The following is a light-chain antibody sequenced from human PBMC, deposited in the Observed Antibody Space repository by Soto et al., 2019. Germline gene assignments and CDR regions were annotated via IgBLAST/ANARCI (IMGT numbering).Light chain of an antibody. Sequence: EIVMAQSPASLAVSLGERATINCKSSQSVLYSSNNKNYLAWYQQKAGQPPKLLIYWASTRESGVPDRFSGSGSGTDFTLTISSLQAEDVAVYYCQQHYNTPWTFGQGTKVDIK. J-gene: IGKJ1*01. CDR1: QSVLYSSNNKNY. CDR3: QQHYNTPWT. V-gene: IGKV4-1*01. CDR2: WAS.